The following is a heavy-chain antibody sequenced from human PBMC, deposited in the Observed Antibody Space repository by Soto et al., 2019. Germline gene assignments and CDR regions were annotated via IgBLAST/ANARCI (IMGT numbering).Heavy chain of an antibody. D-gene: IGHD3-10*01. Sequence: SETLSLTCAVYGGSFSGYYWSWFRQPPGKGLEWIGEINHSGSTNYNPSLKSRVTISVDTSKNQFSLKLSSVTAADTAVYYCARGGAMVRGETLSYWGQGTLVTVSS. CDR1: GGSFSGYY. CDR3: ARGGAMVRGETLSY. V-gene: IGHV4-34*01. J-gene: IGHJ4*02. CDR2: INHSGST.